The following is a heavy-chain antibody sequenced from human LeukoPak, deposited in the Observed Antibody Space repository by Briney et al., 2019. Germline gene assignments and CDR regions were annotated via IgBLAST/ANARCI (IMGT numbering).Heavy chain of an antibody. Sequence: GSVPDSCQFSGYTLTELFMHWVRQAPGKGLEGMGGFDPEDGETTYAQKFQGRVTMTEDTSTDTAYMEMSSLRSEDTAVYYCATDSIYDSSGYVFDYWGQGTLVTVSS. V-gene: IGHV1-24*01. J-gene: IGHJ4*02. CDR3: ATDSIYDSSGYVFDY. D-gene: IGHD3-22*01. CDR1: GYTLTELF. CDR2: FDPEDGET.